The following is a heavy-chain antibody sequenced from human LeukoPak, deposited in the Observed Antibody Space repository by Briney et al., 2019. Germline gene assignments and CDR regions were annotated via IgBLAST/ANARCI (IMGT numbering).Heavy chain of an antibody. D-gene: IGHD2-15*01. J-gene: IGHJ4*02. CDR1: GYSISSGHY. V-gene: IGHV4-38-2*02. CDR2: IYHSGST. CDR3: ARDTYCSGGSCYSKFDY. Sequence: SETLSLTCTVSGYSISSGHYWGWIRQPPGKGLEWIGSIYHSGSTYYNPSLKSRITISVDTSRNQFSLKLSSVTAADTAVYYCARDTYCSGGSCYSKFDYWGQGTLVTVSS.